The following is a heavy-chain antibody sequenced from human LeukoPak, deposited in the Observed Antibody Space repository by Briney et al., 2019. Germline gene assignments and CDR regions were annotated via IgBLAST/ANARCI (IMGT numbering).Heavy chain of an antibody. D-gene: IGHD2/OR15-2a*01. J-gene: IGHJ3*02. CDR1: GFTFSSYG. Sequence: GGSLRLSCAASGFTFSSYGMHWVRQAPGKGLEWVAVIWYDGSNKYYADSVKGRFTISRDNAKNSLYLQMNSLRAEDTAVYYCAAISYLAFDIWGQGTVVTVSS. CDR3: AAISYLAFDI. CDR2: IWYDGSNK. V-gene: IGHV3-33*03.